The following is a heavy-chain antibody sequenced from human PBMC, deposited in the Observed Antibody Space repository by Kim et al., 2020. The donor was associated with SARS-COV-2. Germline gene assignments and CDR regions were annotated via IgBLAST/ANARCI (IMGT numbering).Heavy chain of an antibody. D-gene: IGHD6-13*01. Sequence: GGSLRLSCAASGFTFSSYSMNWVRQAPGKGLEWVSSISSSSSYIYYADSVKGRFTISRDNAKNSLYLQMNSLRAEDTAVYYCARGGNGGSSWYMGYYYYGMDVWGQGTTVTVSS. CDR2: ISSSSSYI. CDR1: GFTFSSYS. J-gene: IGHJ6*02. V-gene: IGHV3-21*01. CDR3: ARGGNGGSSWYMGYYYYGMDV.